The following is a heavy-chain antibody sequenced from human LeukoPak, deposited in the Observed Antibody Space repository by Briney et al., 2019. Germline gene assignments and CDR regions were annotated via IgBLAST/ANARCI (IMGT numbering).Heavy chain of an antibody. Sequence: SQTLSLTCTVSGGSISSGSYYWSWIRQPAGKGLEWIGRIYTSGSTNYNPSLKSRVTISVDTSKNQFSLKLSSVTAADTAVYYCARMGRGLKNGYCSSTSCYHLDYWGQGTLVTVSS. V-gene: IGHV4-61*02. CDR2: IYTSGST. J-gene: IGHJ4*02. CDR1: GGSISSGSYY. D-gene: IGHD2-2*03. CDR3: ARMGRGLKNGYCSSTSCYHLDY.